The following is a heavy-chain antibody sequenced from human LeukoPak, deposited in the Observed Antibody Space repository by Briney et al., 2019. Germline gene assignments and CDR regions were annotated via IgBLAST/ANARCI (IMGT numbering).Heavy chain of an antibody. J-gene: IGHJ4*02. CDR3: ARHVVAVGFDY. CDR1: GFTFSTYR. V-gene: IGHV3-7*01. D-gene: IGHD3-22*01. CDR2: IKQDGSEK. Sequence: PGGSLRLSCAASGFTFSTYRLSWVRQAPGKGLEWVANIKQDGSEKHYVDSVKGRFTISRDNAKNSLYLQMSSLRAEDTAVYYCARHVVAVGFDYWGQGTLVTVSS.